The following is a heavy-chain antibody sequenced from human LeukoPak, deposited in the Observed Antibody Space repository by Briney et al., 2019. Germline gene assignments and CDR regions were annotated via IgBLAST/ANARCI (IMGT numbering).Heavy chain of an antibody. J-gene: IGHJ4*02. D-gene: IGHD4-17*01. CDR2: ISEDGRRQ. Sequence: GGALRLSCAASGFSFISYGMHWVRQAPGKGLEWVGVISEDGRRQDYADSVKGRFTISRDNSKDTLYLQMNSLRDEDTAVYYCAKRPSDYGDYVSYFDCWGQGTLVTVSS. CDR1: GFSFISYG. V-gene: IGHV3-30*18. CDR3: AKRPSDYGDYVSYFDC.